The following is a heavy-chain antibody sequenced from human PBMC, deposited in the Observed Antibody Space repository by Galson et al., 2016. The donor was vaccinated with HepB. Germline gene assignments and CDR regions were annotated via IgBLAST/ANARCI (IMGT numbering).Heavy chain of an antibody. CDR2: INPSGGST. V-gene: IGHV1-46*01. Sequence: SVKVSCKASGYTFTSYYMHWVRQAPGQGLEWRGIINPSGGSTSYAQKYKGRVTMTRDTSTSTVYMELSSLRSEDTAVYYCARNAMYCSSTSCSTYYFDYWGQGTLVTVSS. CDR1: GYTFTSYY. J-gene: IGHJ4*02. CDR3: ARNAMYCSSTSCSTYYFDY. D-gene: IGHD2-2*01.